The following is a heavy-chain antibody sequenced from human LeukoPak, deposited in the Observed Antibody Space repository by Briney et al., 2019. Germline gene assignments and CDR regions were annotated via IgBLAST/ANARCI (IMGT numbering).Heavy chain of an antibody. J-gene: IGHJ4*02. Sequence: GASVKVSCQVSGFPFTGHYFHWVRQAPGQGLVWMGWINPDGGDTEYAQRFQGRVTLTRDTSSSTLYMDLRGLRSDDTAIYYCARGSYLYESSGYFDYWGQGTLVTVSS. D-gene: IGHD3-22*01. CDR2: INPDGGDT. CDR1: GFPFTGHY. CDR3: ARGSYLYESSGYFDY. V-gene: IGHV1-2*02.